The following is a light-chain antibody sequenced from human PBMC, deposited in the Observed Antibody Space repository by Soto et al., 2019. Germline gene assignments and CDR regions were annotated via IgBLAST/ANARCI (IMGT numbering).Light chain of an antibody. V-gene: IGLV2-14*01. J-gene: IGLJ1*01. Sequence: QSALTQPASVSGSPGQSITISCTGTSTDVGGYKYVSWYQQHPGTAPKLMIFEVNGRPSGVSDRFSGSKSGNTASLTISGLQPEDEADYYCSSFSSSSTPYVFGTGTKLIVL. CDR2: EVN. CDR1: STDVGGYKY. CDR3: SSFSSSSTPYV.